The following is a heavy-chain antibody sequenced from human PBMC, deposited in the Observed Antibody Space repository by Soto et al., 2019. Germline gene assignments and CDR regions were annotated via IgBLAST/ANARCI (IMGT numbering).Heavy chain of an antibody. J-gene: IGHJ4*02. CDR1: GFSFSSKP. D-gene: IGHD2-15*01. CDR2: ISTSGGST. Sequence: PGGSLRLSCAASGFSFSSKPMSWVRQGPGKGPEWVSSISTSGGSTYYADSVKGRFTISRDNSKKILYLQMNSLRAEDTAKYYCAKIPGGKWAEGDNIEYWGQGTLVTVSS. CDR3: AKIPGGKWAEGDNIEY. V-gene: IGHV3-23*01.